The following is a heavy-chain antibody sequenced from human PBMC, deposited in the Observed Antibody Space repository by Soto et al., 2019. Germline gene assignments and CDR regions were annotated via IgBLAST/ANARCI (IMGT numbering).Heavy chain of an antibody. V-gene: IGHV4-59*01. CDR2: IYYSGST. D-gene: IGHD2-2*02. CDR1: GGSISSYD. Sequence: SETLSLTCTVSGGSISSYDWSWIRQPPGKGLEWIGYIYYSGSTNYNPSLKSRVTISVDTSKNQFSLKLSSVTAADTAVYYCAREGAVPAAIGHYYYGMDVWGQGTTVTVSS. J-gene: IGHJ6*02. CDR3: AREGAVPAAIGHYYYGMDV.